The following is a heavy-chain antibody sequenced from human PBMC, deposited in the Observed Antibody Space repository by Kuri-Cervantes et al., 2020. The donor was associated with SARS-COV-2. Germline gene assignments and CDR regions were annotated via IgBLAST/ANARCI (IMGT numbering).Heavy chain of an antibody. CDR1: GGSISSYY. CDR3: AIAWLTFDY. D-gene: IGHD3-22*01. J-gene: IGHJ4*02. Sequence: SETLSLTCTVSGGSISSYYWSWIRQPPGKGLEWIWSIYYSGSTYYNPSLTIRVTISVDTYKYQFSLKLSSVTAADTAVYYCAIAWLTFDYWGQGTLVTVSS. CDR2: IYYSGST. V-gene: IGHV4-59*04.